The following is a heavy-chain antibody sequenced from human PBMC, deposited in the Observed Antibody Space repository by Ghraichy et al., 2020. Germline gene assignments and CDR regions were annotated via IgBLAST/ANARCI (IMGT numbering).Heavy chain of an antibody. CDR3: LHFFDRDAFDI. Sequence: GSLRLSCAASGFTFSGSAMHWVRQASGKGLEWVGRIRSKANSYATAYAASVKGRFTISRDDSKNTAYLQMNSLKTEDTAVYYCLHFFDRDAFDIWGQGTMVTVSS. CDR1: GFTFSGSA. J-gene: IGHJ3*02. CDR2: IRSKANSYAT. D-gene: IGHD3-9*01. V-gene: IGHV3-73*01.